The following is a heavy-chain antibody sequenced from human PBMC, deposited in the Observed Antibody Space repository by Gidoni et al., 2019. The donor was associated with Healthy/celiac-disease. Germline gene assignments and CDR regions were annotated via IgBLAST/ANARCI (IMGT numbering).Heavy chain of an antibody. D-gene: IGHD3-3*01. CDR2: ISSSSSYI. V-gene: IGHV3-21*01. J-gene: IGHJ4*02. Sequence: EVQLVESGGGLVKPGGSLRLSCAASGFTFSSYSMNRVRQAPGKGLEWVSSISSSSSYIYYADSVKGRFTISRDNAKNSLYLQMNILRAEDTAVYYCARDPVGVGHRYFDYWGQGTLVTVSS. CDR3: ARDPVGVGHRYFDY. CDR1: GFTFSSYS.